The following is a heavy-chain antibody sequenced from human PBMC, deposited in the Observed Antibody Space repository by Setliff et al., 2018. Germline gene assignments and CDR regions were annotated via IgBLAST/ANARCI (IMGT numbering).Heavy chain of an antibody. CDR1: GFTFSDHY. V-gene: IGHV3-7*01. J-gene: IGHJ6*02. CDR2: IKQDGSEK. D-gene: IGHD3-10*01. CDR3: ARDHAYGSRFYYYYYGMNV. Sequence: GGSLRLSCAASGFTFSDHYMDWVRQAPGKGLEWVASIKQDGSEKYYVDSVKGRFTISRDNAKNSLYLQMNSLRAEDTAVYYCARDHAYGSRFYYYYYGMNVWGQGTTVTVSS.